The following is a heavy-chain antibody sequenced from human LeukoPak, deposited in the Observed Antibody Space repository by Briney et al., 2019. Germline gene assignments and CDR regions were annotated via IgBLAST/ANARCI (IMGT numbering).Heavy chain of an antibody. CDR3: AKAGDGYLYRAD. CDR2: ISGSGDST. J-gene: IGHJ4*02. D-gene: IGHD5-24*01. V-gene: IGHV3-23*01. CDR1: GFTFSSYA. Sequence: GGSLRLSCAASGFTFSSYAMSWVRQAPGKGLEWVSAISGSGDSTHYADSVKGRFTISRDNSKNMLYLQMNSLRAEDTAVYYCAKAGDGYLYRADWGQGTLVTVSS.